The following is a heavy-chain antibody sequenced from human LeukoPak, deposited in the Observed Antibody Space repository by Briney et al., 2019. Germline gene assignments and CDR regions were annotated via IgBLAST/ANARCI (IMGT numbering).Heavy chain of an antibody. D-gene: IGHD4/OR15-4a*01. Sequence: ASVKVSCKASGGPYRYSITWVRQGPGRGLEWMGGIIPPSGTANYAQKFQGRVTITKDDSTSTTYMELSSLRSEDTAVYYCTTYGANVAEYFEHWGQGTLLAVSS. V-gene: IGHV1-69*05. CDR1: GGPYRYS. J-gene: IGHJ1*01. CDR2: IIPPSGTA. CDR3: TTYGANVAEYFEH.